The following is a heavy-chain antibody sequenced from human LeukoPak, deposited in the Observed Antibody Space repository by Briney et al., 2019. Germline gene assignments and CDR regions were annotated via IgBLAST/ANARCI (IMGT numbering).Heavy chain of an antibody. CDR2: ISSSSSYI. CDR3: ARVPSSFGYYYGMDV. Sequence: GGSLRLSCAASGFTFSSYAMSWVRQAPGKGLEWVSSISSSSSYIYYADSVKGRFTISRDDAKNSLYLQMNSLRAEDTAVYYCARVPSSFGYYYGMDVWGQGTTVTVSS. V-gene: IGHV3-21*01. CDR1: GFTFSSYA. J-gene: IGHJ6*02. D-gene: IGHD3-10*01.